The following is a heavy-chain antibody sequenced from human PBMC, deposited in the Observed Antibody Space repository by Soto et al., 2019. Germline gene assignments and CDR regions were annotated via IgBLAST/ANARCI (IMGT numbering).Heavy chain of an antibody. D-gene: IGHD3-22*01. CDR3: AKDTYYYDRSGYYTYDH. J-gene: IGHJ4*02. CDR1: GFTFSSYG. V-gene: IGHV3-30*18. CDR2: VSYGGSNK. Sequence: GGSLRLSCAASGFTFSSYGVHWVRQAPGKGLEWVASVSYGGSNKHYADSVKGRFTISRDNSRNTLDLQMNSLRAEDTAVYYCAKDTYYYDRSGYYTYDHWGQGTQVTVSS.